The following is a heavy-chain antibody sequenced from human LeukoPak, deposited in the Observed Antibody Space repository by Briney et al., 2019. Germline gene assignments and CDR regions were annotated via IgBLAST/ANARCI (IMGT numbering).Heavy chain of an antibody. CDR2: TRNKANSYTT. CDR3: ARESGSFDY. Sequence: GGSLRLSCAASGFTFSDHYMDWARQAPGKGLEWVGRTRNKANSYTTEYAASVKGRFTISRDDSKNSLYLQMNSLKTEDTAVYYCARESGSFDYWGQGTLVTVSS. V-gene: IGHV3-72*01. J-gene: IGHJ4*02. D-gene: IGHD1-26*01. CDR1: GFTFSDHY.